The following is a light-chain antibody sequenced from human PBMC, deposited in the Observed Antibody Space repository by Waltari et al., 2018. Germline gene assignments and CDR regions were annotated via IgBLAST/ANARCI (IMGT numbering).Light chain of an antibody. CDR3: QAWDSRSWV. V-gene: IGLV3-1*01. Sequence: SFELTQPPSVSVSPGQTASITCPGDKLGASYTSWYQQRSGRSPVLILYQDNKRPSGIPGRFSGSNSGDTATLTISGTQASDEADYYCQAWDSRSWVFGTGTTLTVL. J-gene: IGLJ3*02. CDR2: QDN. CDR1: KLGASY.